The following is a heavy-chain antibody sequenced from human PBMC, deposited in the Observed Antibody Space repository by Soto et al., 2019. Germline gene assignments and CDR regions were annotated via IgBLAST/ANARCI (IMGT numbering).Heavy chain of an antibody. V-gene: IGHV3-73*01. D-gene: IGHD5-18*01. CDR1: GFTFSGSA. J-gene: IGHJ6*02. Sequence: GGSLRLSCAASGFTFSGSAMHWVRQASGKGLEWVGRIRSKANSYATAYAASVKGRFTISRDDSKNTAYLQMNSLKTEDTAVYYCTRHEGTAMVTVRYYYYYYGMDVWGQGTTVTVSS. CDR3: TRHEGTAMVTVRYYYYYYGMDV. CDR2: IRSKANSYAT.